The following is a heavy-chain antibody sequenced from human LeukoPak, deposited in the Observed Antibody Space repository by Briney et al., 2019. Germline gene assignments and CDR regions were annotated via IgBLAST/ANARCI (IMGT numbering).Heavy chain of an antibody. CDR1: GGTFSSYA. CDR3: ARRGGYDRSGSDDY. CDR2: IIPIFGTA. V-gene: IGHV1-69*05. J-gene: IGHJ4*02. Sequence: ASVKVSCKASGGTFSSYAISWERQAPGQGLEWMGGIIPIFGTANYAQKFQGRVTITTDESTSTAYMELSSLRSEDTAVYYCARRGGYDRSGSDDYWGQGTLVTVSS. D-gene: IGHD3-22*01.